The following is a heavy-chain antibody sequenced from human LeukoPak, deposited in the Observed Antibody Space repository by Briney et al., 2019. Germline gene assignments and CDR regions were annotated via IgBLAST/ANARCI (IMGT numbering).Heavy chain of an antibody. V-gene: IGHV4-59*01. Sequence: SETLSLTCTVSGGSISSYYWSWIRQPPGKGLEWIGYIYYSGSTNYNPSLKSRVTISVDTSKNQFSLKLSSVTAADTAVYYCARQRLEVLLWFGEPRRRTFDYWGQGTLVTVSS. D-gene: IGHD3-10*01. CDR2: IYYSGST. CDR1: GGSISSYY. J-gene: IGHJ4*02. CDR3: ARQRLEVLLWFGEPRRRTFDY.